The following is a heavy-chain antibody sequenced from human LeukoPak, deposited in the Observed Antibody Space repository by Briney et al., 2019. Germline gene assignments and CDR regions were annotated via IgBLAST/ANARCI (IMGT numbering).Heavy chain of an antibody. V-gene: IGHV1-69*05. CDR3: ARERYSSSWTFDY. Sequence: SVKVSCKASGGAFSSYAISWVRQAPGQGLEWMGRIIPIFGTANYAQKFQGRVTITTDESTSTAYMELSSLRSEDTAVYYCARERYSSSWTFDYWGQGTLVTVSS. CDR1: GGAFSSYA. J-gene: IGHJ4*02. D-gene: IGHD6-13*01. CDR2: IIPIFGTA.